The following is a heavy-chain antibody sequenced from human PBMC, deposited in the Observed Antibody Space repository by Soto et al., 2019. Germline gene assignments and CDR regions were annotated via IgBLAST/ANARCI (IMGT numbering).Heavy chain of an antibody. CDR2: ISYSGAS. V-gene: IGHV4-59*01. CDR3: XXXXYGSLHGLVDV. D-gene: IGHD1-26*01. CDR1: GGSITNYY. J-gene: IGHJ6*02. Sequence: QVQLQESGPGLVKPSETLSLTCTVSGGSITNYYCSWFRQPPGKGLEWIGYISYSGASAYNLSLXXXXXXXXXXXXXXXXXXXXXXXXXXXXXXXXXXXXYGSLHGLVDVWGQGTTVIVSS.